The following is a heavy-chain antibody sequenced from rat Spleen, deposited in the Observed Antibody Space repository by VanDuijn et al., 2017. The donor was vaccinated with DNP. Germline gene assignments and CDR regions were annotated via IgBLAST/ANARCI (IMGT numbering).Heavy chain of an antibody. CDR2: MSYTHST. Sequence: EVQLQESGPGLVKPSQSLSLTCSVTGYSITSNYWGWIRKFPGNKMEWMGYMSYTHSTGYNPSLTSRVSITRDTSTNQFFLQLNSVTTEDTATYYCARWVRYFDTWGQGVMVTVSS. V-gene: IGHV3-1*01. J-gene: IGHJ2*01. CDR3: ARWVRYFDT. CDR1: GYSITSNY. D-gene: IGHD1-1*01.